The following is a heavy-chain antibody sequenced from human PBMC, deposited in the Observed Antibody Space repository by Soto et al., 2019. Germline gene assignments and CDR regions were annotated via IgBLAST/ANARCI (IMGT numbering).Heavy chain of an antibody. V-gene: IGHV3-30*18. Sequence: QVQLVESGGGVVQPGRSLRLSCAASGFTFSSYGMHWVRQAPGKGLEWVAVISYDGSNKYYADSVKGRFTISRDNSKNTLYLQMNSLRAEDTAVYYCAKDSGEWLRLYAFDIWGQGTMVTVSS. D-gene: IGHD5-12*01. CDR3: AKDSGEWLRLYAFDI. J-gene: IGHJ3*02. CDR2: ISYDGSNK. CDR1: GFTFSSYG.